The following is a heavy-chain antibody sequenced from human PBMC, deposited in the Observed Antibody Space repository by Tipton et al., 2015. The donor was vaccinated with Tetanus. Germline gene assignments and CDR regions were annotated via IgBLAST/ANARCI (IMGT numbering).Heavy chain of an antibody. V-gene: IGHV4-61*08. J-gene: IGHJ2*01. CDR3: ATMTPVDWYFDL. D-gene: IGHD4-23*01. Sequence: LRLSCTVFNGSINSADYYWYWIRQSPGQGLEWIGLIYYSGSTSYNPSLKSRVTISVDTSKNQLSLKLTSVTAADTAVYYCATMTPVDWYFDLWGRGTLVTVSS. CDR2: IYYSGST. CDR1: NGSINSADYY.